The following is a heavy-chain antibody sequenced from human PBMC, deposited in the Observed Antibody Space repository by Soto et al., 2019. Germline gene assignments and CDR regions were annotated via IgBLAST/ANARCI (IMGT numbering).Heavy chain of an antibody. Sequence: NPGGSLRLSCAASGFTLSRHTMNWVRQAPGKGLEWVSFIGSRTSDIYCADSVKGRFTISRDNAKNSLYLDLTRLRAEDTAVYFCVRDYYDTSGYPNTFDMWGQGTMVTVSS. CDR1: GFTLSRHT. V-gene: IGHV3-21*01. CDR2: IGSRTSDI. J-gene: IGHJ3*02. CDR3: VRDYYDTSGYPNTFDM. D-gene: IGHD3-22*01.